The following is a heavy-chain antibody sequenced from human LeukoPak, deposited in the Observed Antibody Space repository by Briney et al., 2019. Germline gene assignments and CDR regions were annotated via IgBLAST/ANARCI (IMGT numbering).Heavy chain of an antibody. V-gene: IGHV4-39*06. D-gene: IGHD3-22*01. CDR3: ARRRYYDGSGYLE. CDR1: LDSVSRSDPY. Sequence: CEALSVTCSVSLDSVSRSDPYWPWIRQPPGKGREWIGTQYYCERHYYTPSLKTRVPMSVDAPHNQFPLNLSSVTAADRRPFYCARRRYYDGSGYLEWGQGTLLSVSS. CDR2: QYYCERH. J-gene: IGHJ1*01.